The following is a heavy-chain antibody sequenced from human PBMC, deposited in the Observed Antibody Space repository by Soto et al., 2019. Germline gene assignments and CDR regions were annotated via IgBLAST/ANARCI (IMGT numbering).Heavy chain of an antibody. D-gene: IGHD2-8*01. Sequence: GASVKVSCKASGYTFTSYAMHWVRQAPGQRLEWMGWINAGNGNTKYSQKFQGRVTITRDTSASTAYMELSSLRSEDTAVYYCARVEISDIVLMFPISSSPDPYGMDVWGQGTTVTVSS. CDR3: ARVEISDIVLMFPISSSPDPYGMDV. V-gene: IGHV1-3*01. J-gene: IGHJ6*02. CDR2: INAGNGNT. CDR1: GYTFTSYA.